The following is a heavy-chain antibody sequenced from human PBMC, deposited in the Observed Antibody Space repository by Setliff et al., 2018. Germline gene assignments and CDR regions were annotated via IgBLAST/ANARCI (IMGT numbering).Heavy chain of an antibody. V-gene: IGHV3-7*01. Sequence: GGSLRLSCAASGFTLRSYWMSWVRQAPGKGLEWVANIKEDGSETYYGGSVKGRFTISRDNAKNSVDLQMSSLRPEDTAIYFCVRGLSDRVNWFAFDYWGQGTLVTVSS. CDR1: GFTLRSYW. CDR3: VRGLSDRVNWFAFDY. CDR2: IKEDGSET. D-gene: IGHD1-1*01. J-gene: IGHJ4*02.